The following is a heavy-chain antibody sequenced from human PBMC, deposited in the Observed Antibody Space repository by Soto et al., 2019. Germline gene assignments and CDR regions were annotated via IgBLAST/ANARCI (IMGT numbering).Heavy chain of an antibody. J-gene: IGHJ4*02. V-gene: IGHV1-18*04. CDR1: GYAFTSYG. CDR2: IAPHSGRT. D-gene: IGHD3-10*01. Sequence: QVPLVQSGPEVKNPGASVRVSCVASGYAFTSYGVNWVRQAPGQGLEWMGWIAPHSGRTTYLPKFQGRVTMTADVSTNTAYIELRSLKSDDTGIYFCAMAATGSYHSAYWGQGTVVTVSS. CDR3: AMAATGSYHSAY.